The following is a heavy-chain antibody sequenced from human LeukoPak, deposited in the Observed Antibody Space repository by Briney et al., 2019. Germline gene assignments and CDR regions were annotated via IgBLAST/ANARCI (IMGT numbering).Heavy chain of an antibody. CDR3: ARDRWQYSLDV. CDR1: GDSISTYY. CDR2: IYYSGRT. D-gene: IGHD4-23*01. V-gene: IGHV4-59*01. J-gene: IGHJ6*02. Sequence: SETLSLTCTVSGDSISTYYWTWIRQPPGKGLEWIGHIYYSGRTDYNPSLKSRVTLSVDTSQNHFSLKLYFVTAADTAVYFCARDRWQYSLDVWGQGTTVTVSS.